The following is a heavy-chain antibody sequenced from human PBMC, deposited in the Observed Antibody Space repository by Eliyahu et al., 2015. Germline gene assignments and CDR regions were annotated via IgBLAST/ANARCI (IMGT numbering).Heavy chain of an antibody. CDR3: ARDFTYDSSGFYSL. Sequence: EEQLLESGGGLXQPGGSLXLSWAAXGFXFNDHAMSWVPRAPGKGLEWGSGINDRGDDSDYADAVKGRFTISRDNSKNTLNLQMNNLRAEDTALYYCARDFTYDSSGFYSLWGQGTLVTVSS. CDR2: INDRGDDS. CDR1: GFXFNDHA. V-gene: IGHV3-23*01. D-gene: IGHD3-22*01. J-gene: IGHJ4*02.